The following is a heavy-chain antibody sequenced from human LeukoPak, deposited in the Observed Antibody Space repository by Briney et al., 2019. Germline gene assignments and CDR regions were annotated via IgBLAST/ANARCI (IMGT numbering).Heavy chain of an antibody. CDR2: INSDGSRA. D-gene: IGHD3-10*01. V-gene: IGHV3-74*01. J-gene: IGHJ6*02. CDR3: ARDLKFFGGYYYGMDV. Sequence: GASLRLSCAASGFAFSNYWMHWVRQAPGKGLVWVSRINSDGSRATYADSVKGRFTISRDNAKNTLYLQMNSLRAEDTAVYYCARDLKFFGGYYYGMDVWGQGTTVTVSS. CDR1: GFAFSNYW.